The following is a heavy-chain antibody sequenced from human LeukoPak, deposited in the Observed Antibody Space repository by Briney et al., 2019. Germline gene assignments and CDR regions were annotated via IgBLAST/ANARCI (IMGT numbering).Heavy chain of an antibody. J-gene: IGHJ4*02. Sequence: ASVKVSCKASGYTFTSYDINWVRQATGQGLEWMGWMNPNSGNTGYAQKFQGRVTITRNTSISTAYMELSSLRSEDTAVYYCARGGDFWSGPGFWGQGTLVTVSS. CDR1: GYTFTSYD. V-gene: IGHV1-8*03. D-gene: IGHD3-3*01. CDR3: ARGGDFWSGPGF. CDR2: MNPNSGNT.